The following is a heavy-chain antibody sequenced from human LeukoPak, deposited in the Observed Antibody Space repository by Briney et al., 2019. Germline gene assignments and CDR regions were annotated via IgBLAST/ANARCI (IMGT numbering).Heavy chain of an antibody. J-gene: IGHJ6*02. Sequence: SETLSLTCAVYGGSFSGYYWSWIRQPPGKGLEWIGEINHSGSTNYNPSLKSRVTISVDTSKNQFSLKLSSVTAADTAVYYCAREMATMRYGMDVWGQGTTVTVSS. CDR3: AREMATMRYGMDV. CDR2: INHSGST. D-gene: IGHD5-24*01. CDR1: GGSFSGYY. V-gene: IGHV4-34*01.